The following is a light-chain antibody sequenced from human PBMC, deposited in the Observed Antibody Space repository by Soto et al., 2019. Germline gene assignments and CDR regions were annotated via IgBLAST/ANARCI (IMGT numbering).Light chain of an antibody. CDR1: SSDVGCFDH. V-gene: IGLV2-14*03. J-gene: IGLJ1*01. CDR2: DVS. Sequence: QSVLTQPASVSGSPGQSITISCTGASSDVGCFDHVSWYQQHPGKVPRLLIYDVSSRPSGVSDRFSGSKSGNTASLTISGHQPEDDAENYCYSFTATTPYAFRTETKVTGL. CDR3: YSFTATTPYA.